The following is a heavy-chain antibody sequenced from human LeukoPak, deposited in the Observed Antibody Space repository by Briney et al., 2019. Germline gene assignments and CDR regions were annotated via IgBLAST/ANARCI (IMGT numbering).Heavy chain of an antibody. V-gene: IGHV4-38-2*02. D-gene: IGHD3-22*01. CDR3: ARASYSYDISGWVPFDY. J-gene: IGHJ4*02. CDR2: MYHSGST. CDR1: GYSISSAYY. Sequence: SETLSLTCSVSGYSISSAYYWGWIRQPPGKGLEWIGTMYHSGSTNYNPSLKSRVTISVDTSKNQFSLRLSSVTAADTAVYYCARASYSYDISGWVPFDYWGQGTLVTVSS.